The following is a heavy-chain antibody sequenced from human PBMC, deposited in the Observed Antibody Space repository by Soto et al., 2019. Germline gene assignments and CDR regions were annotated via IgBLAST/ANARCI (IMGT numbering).Heavy chain of an antibody. D-gene: IGHD5-18*01. J-gene: IGHJ4*02. V-gene: IGHV3-74*01. CDR3: ARDEGYGYGVDY. CDR2: INSDGSST. CDR1: GFTFSSHW. Sequence: PGGSLRLSCAASGFTFSSHWMHWVRQAPGKGLVWVSRINSDGSSTTYADSVKGRFTFSRDNAKNTLYLQMNSLRAEDTAIYYCARDEGYGYGVDYWGQGTLDTVSS.